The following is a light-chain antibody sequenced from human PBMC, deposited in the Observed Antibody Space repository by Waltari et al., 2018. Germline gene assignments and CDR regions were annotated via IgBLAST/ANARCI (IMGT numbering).Light chain of an antibody. Sequence: QSALTQPASVSGSPGQSITLSSTRTNRYFRFYHLFSCYQQNQNKPPKLLVYEVIERPSGVSIRFSGSKSGNTASLTISGLQAENEADYYCCSYVGRNIWVFGGGTKVTVL. CDR3: CSYVGRNIWV. J-gene: IGLJ3*02. V-gene: IGLV2-23*02. CDR2: EVI. CDR1: NRYFRFYHL.